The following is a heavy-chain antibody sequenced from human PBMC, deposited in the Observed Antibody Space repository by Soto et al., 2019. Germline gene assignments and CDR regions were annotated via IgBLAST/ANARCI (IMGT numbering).Heavy chain of an antibody. CDR1: GFTFSSYG. CDR3: ARGWFGELFVDY. CDR2: IWYDGSNK. J-gene: IGHJ4*02. D-gene: IGHD3-10*01. V-gene: IGHV3-33*01. Sequence: QVPRLESGGGVVQPGRYLGLSCAASGFTFSSYGMHWVRQAPGKGPEWVAVIWYDGSNKYYADSVKGRFTISRDNSSNSLYLLMLSLRAEDTDVYYCARGWFGELFVDYWGQGTLVTV.